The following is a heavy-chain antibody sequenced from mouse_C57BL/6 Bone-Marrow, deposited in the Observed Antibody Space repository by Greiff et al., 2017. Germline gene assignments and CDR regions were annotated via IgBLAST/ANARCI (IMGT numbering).Heavy chain of an antibody. CDR2: IDPENGDT. D-gene: IGHD2-2*01. J-gene: IGHJ2*01. V-gene: IGHV14-4*01. CDR3: TTEGLLWLRRGFYYFDY. CDR1: GFNIKDDY. Sequence: EVQLQQSGAELVRPGASVKLSCTASGFNIKDDYMHWVKQRPEQGLEWIGWIDPENGDTEYASKFQGKATITADTSSNTAYLQLSSLTSEDTAVYYCTTEGLLWLRRGFYYFDYWGQGTTLTVSS.